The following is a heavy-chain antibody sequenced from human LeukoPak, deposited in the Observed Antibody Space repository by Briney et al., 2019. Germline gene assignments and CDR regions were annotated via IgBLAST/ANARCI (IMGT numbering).Heavy chain of an antibody. CDR3: ARGGRGSAAVVAPRSFDI. D-gene: IGHD3-22*01. Sequence: GTSLRLSCATSGFTFRSHAMHWVRQAPGKGLEWVSVTYTGGNSYYAGSVQGRFIISRDISKNTLYLQMNNLRAEDSALYYCARGGRGSAAVVAPRSFDIWGQGTMVTVSS. CDR1: GFTFRSHA. CDR2: TYTGGNS. V-gene: IGHV3-53*01. J-gene: IGHJ3*02.